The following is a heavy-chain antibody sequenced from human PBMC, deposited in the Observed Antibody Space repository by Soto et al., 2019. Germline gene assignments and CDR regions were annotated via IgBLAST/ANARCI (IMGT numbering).Heavy chain of an antibody. V-gene: IGHV1-69*02. CDR1: GDTFNSYS. J-gene: IGHJ2*01. CDR3: ARPTNDHSAYSGSWYFDL. CDR2: IIPILRMT. D-gene: IGHD3-10*01. Sequence: QVQLVQSGAEVKKPGSSVRVSCKTSGDTFNSYSIIWVRQAPGQGLEWMGRIIPILRMTNYAQKFQGRVTINANTGTSTVYLDLSSLRFEDTAVYYCARPTNDHSAYSGSWYFDLWGRGTQVTVSS.